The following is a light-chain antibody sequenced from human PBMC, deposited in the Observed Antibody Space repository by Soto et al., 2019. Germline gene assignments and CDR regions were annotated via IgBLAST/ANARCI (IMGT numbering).Light chain of an antibody. V-gene: IGKV3-11*01. CDR2: DAS. Sequence: EIVLTQSPATLSLSPGERATLSCRASQSVSSYLAWYQQKPGQAPRLLIYDASNRATGIPARFSGSGSGTDSTLTISSLEPEDFAVYYCQQRSNCPHLMYTFGQGTKLEIK. CDR3: QQRSNCPHLMYT. CDR1: QSVSSY. J-gene: IGKJ2*01.